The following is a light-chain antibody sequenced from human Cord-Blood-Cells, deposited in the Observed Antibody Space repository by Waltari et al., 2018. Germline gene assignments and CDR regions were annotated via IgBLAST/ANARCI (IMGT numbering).Light chain of an antibody. J-gene: IGLJ2*01. CDR2: EFS. CDR1: SSDVGGYNY. V-gene: IGLV2-14*01. Sequence: QSTLTQPASVSGSPGQSITLSCTGTSSDVGGYNYVSWYQQHPGKPPKRMIYEFSNRPSGVSNRFSGSKSGNTASLTISGLQAEDEADYYCSSYTSSSTLVFGGGTKLTVL. CDR3: SSYTSSSTLV.